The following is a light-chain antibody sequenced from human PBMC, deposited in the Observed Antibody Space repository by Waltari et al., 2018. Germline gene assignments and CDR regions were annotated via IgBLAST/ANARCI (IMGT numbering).Light chain of an antibody. CDR1: QSVSSNY. V-gene: IGKV3-20*01. CDR3: QQYGSSPRT. CDR2: DAS. J-gene: IGKJ1*01. Sequence: EIVLTQSPGTLSLSPGERATLSCRASQSVSSNYLAWYQPKPGQAPILVIYDASTRATGIPDRFSGSGSGTDFTLTISRLEPEDFAVYYCQQYGSSPRTFGQGTKVEIK.